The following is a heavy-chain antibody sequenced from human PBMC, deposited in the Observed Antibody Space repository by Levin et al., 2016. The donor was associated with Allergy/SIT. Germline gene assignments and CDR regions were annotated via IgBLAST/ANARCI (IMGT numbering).Heavy chain of an antibody. D-gene: IGHD5-18*01. CDR2: IYYSGST. V-gene: IGHV4-59*01. J-gene: IGHJ4*02. CDR3: ARARGGYSYGYVLDY. Sequence: WIRQPPGKGLEWIGYIYYSGSTNYNPSLKSRVTISVDTSKNQFSLKLSSVTAADTAVYYCARARGGYSYGYVLDYWGQGTLVTVSS.